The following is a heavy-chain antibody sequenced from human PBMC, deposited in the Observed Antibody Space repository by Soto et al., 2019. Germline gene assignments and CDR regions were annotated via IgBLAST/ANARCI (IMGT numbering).Heavy chain of an antibody. CDR3: ARDLLWFGELLSGADAFDI. V-gene: IGHV1-3*01. CDR2: INAGNGNT. Sequence: QVQLVQSGAEVKKPGASVKVSCKASGYTFTSYAMHWVRQAPGQRLEWMGWINAGNGNTKYSQKFQGRVTITRDTSASTDYMELSSLRSEDTAVYYCARDLLWFGELLSGADAFDIWGQGTMVTVSS. D-gene: IGHD3-10*01. CDR1: GYTFTSYA. J-gene: IGHJ3*02.